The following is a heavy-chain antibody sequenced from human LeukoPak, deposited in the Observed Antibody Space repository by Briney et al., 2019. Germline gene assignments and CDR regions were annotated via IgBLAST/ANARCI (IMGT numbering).Heavy chain of an antibody. CDR3: ALHPAQGSGSLDY. J-gene: IGHJ4*02. CDR1: RHSFHSQW. V-gene: IGHV5-51*01. Sequence: GESLKISCKGPRHSFHSQWIGWVRQMPGKGLEWMGIIYPDDSDTRYSPSFQDQVTISADRSITTAYLQWNSLKASDTAMYYCALHPAQGSGSLDYWGQGTLVTVSS. D-gene: IGHD3-10*01. CDR2: IYPDDSDT.